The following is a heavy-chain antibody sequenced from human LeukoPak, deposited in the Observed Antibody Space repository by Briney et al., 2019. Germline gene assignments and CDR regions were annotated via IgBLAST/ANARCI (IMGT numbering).Heavy chain of an antibody. CDR3: ARDRDSYGPGANYYYYMDV. CDR2: ISAYNGNT. CDR1: GYTFTSYG. J-gene: IGHJ6*03. Sequence: ASVKVSCKASGYTFTSYGISWVRQAPGQGLEWMGWISAYNGNTNYEQKLKGRVTMTTDTSTSTAYMELRSLRSDDTAVYYCARDRDSYGPGANYYYYMDVWGKGTTVTVSS. V-gene: IGHV1-18*01. D-gene: IGHD5-18*01.